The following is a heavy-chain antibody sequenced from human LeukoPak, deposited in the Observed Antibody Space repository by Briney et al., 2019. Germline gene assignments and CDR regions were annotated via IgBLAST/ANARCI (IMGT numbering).Heavy chain of an antibody. V-gene: IGHV3-33*01. CDR2: IWYDGSNK. CDR3: HSIAAAGTGY. D-gene: IGHD6-13*01. J-gene: IGHJ4*02. Sequence: PGGSLRLSCAASGFTFSSYGMHWVRQAPGKGLEWVAVIWYDGSNKYYADSVKGQFTISRDNSKNTLYLQMNSLRAEDTAVYYCHSIAAAGTGYWGQGILVTVSS. CDR1: GFTFSSYG.